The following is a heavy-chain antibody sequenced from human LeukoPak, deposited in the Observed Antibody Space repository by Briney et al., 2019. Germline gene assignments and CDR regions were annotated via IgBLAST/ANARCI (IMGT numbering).Heavy chain of an antibody. Sequence: KPSETLSLTCTVSGGSISSYYWSWIRQPPGKGLEWIGYIYYSGSTNYNPSLKSRVTISVDTSKNQFSLKLSSVTAADTAVYYCARGDSYGLYFDYWGQGTLVTVSS. CDR2: IYYSGST. V-gene: IGHV4-59*01. J-gene: IGHJ4*02. CDR3: ARGDSYGLYFDY. D-gene: IGHD5-18*01. CDR1: GGSISSYY.